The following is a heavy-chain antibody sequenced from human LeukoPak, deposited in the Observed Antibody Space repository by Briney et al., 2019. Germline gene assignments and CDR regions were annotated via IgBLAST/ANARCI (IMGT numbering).Heavy chain of an antibody. CDR1: GFTFSSYS. J-gene: IGHJ4*02. Sequence: GGSLRLSCAASGFTFSSYSINWVRQAPGRGLEWVSSISSSSSYIYYADSLKGRFTISRDNAKNSLYLQMNSLRAEDTAVYYCVRDGWNDDYWGQGTLVTVSS. CDR2: ISSSSSYI. D-gene: IGHD1-1*01. CDR3: VRDGWNDDY. V-gene: IGHV3-21*01.